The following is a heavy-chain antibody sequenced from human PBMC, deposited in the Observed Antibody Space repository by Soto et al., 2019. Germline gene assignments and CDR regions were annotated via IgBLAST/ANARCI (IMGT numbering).Heavy chain of an antibody. CDR2: ISISRRTI. CDR1: EFNFNTND. J-gene: IGHJ3*02. CDR3: ATGPGFAWLDNPDHPLDI. Sequence: EVQLVESGGGLVQPGGSLRLSCVASEFNFNTNDMNWVRQAPGKGLEWVSFISISRRTIYDADSVRGRFTISRDNATNSLFLQMNSLRVEDTAVYYCATGPGFAWLDNPDHPLDIWGQWTTVTVSS. D-gene: IGHD3-9*01. V-gene: IGHV3-48*03.